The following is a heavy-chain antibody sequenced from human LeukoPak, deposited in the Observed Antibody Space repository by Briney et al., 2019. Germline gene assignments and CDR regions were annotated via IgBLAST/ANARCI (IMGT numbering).Heavy chain of an antibody. CDR1: GYTFTSYD. D-gene: IGHD6-19*01. CDR3: ARGLRGRRHTAVAGTIGY. J-gene: IGHJ4*02. V-gene: IGHV1-8*01. CDR2: MNPNSGNT. Sequence: ASVKVSCKASGYTFTSYDINWVRQATGQGLEWMGWMNPNSGNTGYAQKFQGRVTMTRNTSISTAYMELSSLRSEDTAVYYCARGLRGRRHTAVAGTIGYWGQGTLVTVSS.